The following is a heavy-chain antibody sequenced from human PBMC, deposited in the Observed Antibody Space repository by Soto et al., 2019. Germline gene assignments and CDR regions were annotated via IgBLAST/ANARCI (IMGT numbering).Heavy chain of an antibody. CDR1: GVSISSYY. D-gene: IGHD3-3*01. CDR2: IYYSGST. V-gene: IGHV4-59*01. J-gene: IGHJ4*02. CDR3: ARENYDFWSGYWSQRYYFDY. Sequence: SETLSLTCTVSGVSISSYYWSWIRPPPGKGLEWIGYIYYSGSTNYNPSLKSRVTISVDTSKNQFSLKLSSVTAAGTAVYYCARENYDFWSGYWSQRYYFDYWGQGTLVTVS.